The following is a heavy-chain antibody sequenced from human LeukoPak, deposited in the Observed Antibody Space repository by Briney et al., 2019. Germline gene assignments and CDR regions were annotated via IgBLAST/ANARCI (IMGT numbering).Heavy chain of an antibody. CDR2: INHSGST. J-gene: IGHJ4*02. D-gene: IGHD3-3*01. Sequence: SETLSLTCAVYGGSFSGYYWSWIRQPPGKGLEWIGEINHSGSTNYNPSLKSRVTISVDTSKNQFSLKLSSVTAADTAVYYCARAPYDFWSGPSFDYWGQGTLVTVSS. CDR3: ARAPYDFWSGPSFDY. V-gene: IGHV4-34*01. CDR1: GGSFSGYY.